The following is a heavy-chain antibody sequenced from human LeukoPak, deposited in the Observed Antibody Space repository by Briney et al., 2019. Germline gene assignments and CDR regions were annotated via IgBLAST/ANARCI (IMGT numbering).Heavy chain of an antibody. Sequence: GESLKISCKGSGYSFSSYWISWVRQMPGKGLEWMGRIDPSDSYTNYSPSFQGHVTMSADKSISTAYLQWSSLKASDTAIYCCARHGSGSSWFDPWGQGTLVTVSS. CDR2: IDPSDSYT. CDR3: ARHGSGSSWFDP. D-gene: IGHD1-26*01. J-gene: IGHJ5*02. CDR1: GYSFSSYW. V-gene: IGHV5-10-1*01.